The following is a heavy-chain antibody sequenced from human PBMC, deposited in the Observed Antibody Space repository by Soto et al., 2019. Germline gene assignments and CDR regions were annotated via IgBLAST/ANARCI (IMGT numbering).Heavy chain of an antibody. CDR3: ARYAGSSWFDY. V-gene: IGHV4-59*01. CDR2: INYSGRT. D-gene: IGHD6-13*01. Sequence: KPSETLSLTRTASGGSISTYYWSWIRQPPGKGLEWIGYINYSGRTNYNPSLKSRVTMSLDTSKNQFSLKLRSVTAADTAVFYCARYAGSSWFDYWGQGTLVTVSS. CDR1: GGSISTYY. J-gene: IGHJ4*02.